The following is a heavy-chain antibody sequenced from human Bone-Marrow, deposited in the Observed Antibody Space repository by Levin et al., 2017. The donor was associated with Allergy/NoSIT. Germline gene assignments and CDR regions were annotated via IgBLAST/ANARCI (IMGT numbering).Heavy chain of an antibody. CDR3: AKAGGVPNYFDY. D-gene: IGHD3-16*01. CDR2: ISYDGSNK. CDR1: GFTFSSYG. Sequence: PGGSLRLSCAASGFTFSSYGMHWVRQAPGKGLEWVAVISYDGSNKYYADSVKGRFTISRDNSKNTLYLQMNSLRAEDTAVYYCAKAGGVPNYFDYWGQGTLVTVSS. V-gene: IGHV3-30*18. J-gene: IGHJ4*02.